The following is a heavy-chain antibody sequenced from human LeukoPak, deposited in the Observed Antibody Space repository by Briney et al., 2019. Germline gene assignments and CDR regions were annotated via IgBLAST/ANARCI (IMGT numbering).Heavy chain of an antibody. CDR2: ICHSGSA. D-gene: IGHD6-19*01. V-gene: IGHV4-38-2*01. J-gene: IGHJ4*02. Sequence: PSETLSLTCAVSGYSISSGYYWGWIRQPPGKGLEWIGSICHSGSAYYNPSLKSRVTISVDTAKNQFSLKLNSLTAADTAVYYCARVQPERIAVSRLGTDYWGQGTLVTVSS. CDR1: GYSISSGYY. CDR3: ARVQPERIAVSRLGTDY.